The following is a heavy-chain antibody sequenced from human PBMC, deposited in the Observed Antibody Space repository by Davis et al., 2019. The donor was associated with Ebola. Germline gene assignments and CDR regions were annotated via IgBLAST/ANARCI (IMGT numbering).Heavy chain of an antibody. CDR3: ARDLRYDSSGSDYYFYMDV. CDR2: IYYSGST. Sequence: PSETLSLTCTVSGGSISRGGSYWSWVRQVPGKGLEWIGYIYYSGSTSYKPSLRSRVTISLDTSKNQFSLNLRSVTAADTAVYYCARDLRYDSSGSDYYFYMDVWGKGTMVTVSS. D-gene: IGHD3-22*01. V-gene: IGHV4-31*03. J-gene: IGHJ6*03. CDR1: GGSISRGGSY.